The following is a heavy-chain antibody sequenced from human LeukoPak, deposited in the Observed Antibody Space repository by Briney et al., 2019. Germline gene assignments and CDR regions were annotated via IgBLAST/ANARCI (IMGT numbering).Heavy chain of an antibody. Sequence: PSETLSLTCTVSGGSISSYYWSWIRQPPGKGLEWIGYIYYNGSTNYSPSLKSRVTISVDTSKNQFSLKLSSVTAADTAVYYCARESRSEQYSSGWYDYYYYYMDVWGKGTTVTVSS. J-gene: IGHJ6*03. D-gene: IGHD6-19*01. V-gene: IGHV4-59*01. CDR2: IYYNGST. CDR1: GGSISSYY. CDR3: ARESRSEQYSSGWYDYYYYYMDV.